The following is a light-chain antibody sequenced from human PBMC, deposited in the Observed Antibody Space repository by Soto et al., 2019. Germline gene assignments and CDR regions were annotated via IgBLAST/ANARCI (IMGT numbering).Light chain of an antibody. J-gene: IGLJ3*02. CDR2: GNS. CDR1: SSNIGAGYD. V-gene: IGLV1-40*01. Sequence: QLVLTQPPSVSGAPGQRVTISCTGSSSNIGAGYDVHWYQQLPGTAPKLLIYGNSNRPSGVPDRFSGSKSGTSASLAITGLQAEDEVDYYCQSYDSSLSVWVFGGGTKLTVL. CDR3: QSYDSSLSVWV.